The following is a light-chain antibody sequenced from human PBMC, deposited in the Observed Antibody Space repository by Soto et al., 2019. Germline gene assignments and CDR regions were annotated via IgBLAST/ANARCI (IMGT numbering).Light chain of an antibody. CDR2: SIS. J-gene: IGLJ3*02. Sequence: QAVVTQEPSLTVSPGETVTLTCASSTGAVTSGYYPNWFQQKPGQAPRPLIYSISNKHSWTPARFSGSLLGDKAALTLLGVQPEDEAEYYCLLYYGGAQVFGGGTQLTVL. CDR3: LLYYGGAQV. V-gene: IGLV7-43*01. CDR1: TGAVTSGYY.